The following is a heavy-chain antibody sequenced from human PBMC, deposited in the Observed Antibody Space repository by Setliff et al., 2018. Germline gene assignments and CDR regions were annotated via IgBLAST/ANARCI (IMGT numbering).Heavy chain of an antibody. CDR2: IGAYNGNT. V-gene: IGHV1-18*01. CDR1: GYTFTNYG. D-gene: IGHD6-19*01. J-gene: IGHJ4*02. Sequence: ASVKVSCKASGYTFTNYGVTWVRQAPGQGLEWMGWIGAYNGNTYNAHKFQGRVTMTSDTSTSTAYMELRSLRSDDTAVYYCARVTIAVAGYFDLWGQGTLVTVSS. CDR3: ARVTIAVAGYFDL.